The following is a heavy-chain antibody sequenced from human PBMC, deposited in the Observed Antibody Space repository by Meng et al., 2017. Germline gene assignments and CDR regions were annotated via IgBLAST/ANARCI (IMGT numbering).Heavy chain of an antibody. D-gene: IGHD2-2*01. CDR1: GYTFTGYY. V-gene: IGHV1-2*02. CDR2: INPNSGGT. Sequence: ASVKVSCKASGYTFTGYYMHWVRQAPGQGLEWMGWINPNSGGTNYAQKSQGRVTMTRDTSISTAYMELSRLRSDDTAVYYCAREGDIVVVPAAKAYDYWGQGTLVTVSS. J-gene: IGHJ4*02. CDR3: AREGDIVVVPAAKAYDY.